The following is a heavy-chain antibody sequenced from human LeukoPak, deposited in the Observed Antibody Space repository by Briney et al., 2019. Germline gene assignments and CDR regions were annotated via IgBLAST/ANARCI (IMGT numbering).Heavy chain of an antibody. V-gene: IGHV4-34*01. CDR3: ARGPDYSNPLFDY. Sequence: ASETLSLTCAVYGGSFSGYYWSWIRQPPGKGLEWIGEINHSGSTNYNPSLKSRVTISVDTSKNQFSLKLSSVTAADTAVYYCARGPDYSNPLFDYWGQGTLVTVSS. D-gene: IGHD4-4*01. J-gene: IGHJ4*02. CDR1: GGSFSGYY. CDR2: INHSGST.